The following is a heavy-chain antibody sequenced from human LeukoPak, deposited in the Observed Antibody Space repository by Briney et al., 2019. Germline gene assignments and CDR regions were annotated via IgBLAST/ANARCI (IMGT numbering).Heavy chain of an antibody. J-gene: IGHJ3*02. Sequence: PGGSLRLSCAASGFTFSSYGMHWVRQAPGKGLEWVAVIWYDGSNNYYAESVKGRFTISRDNSKNTLYLQMNSLRAEDTAVYYCAKDLTMFGVVLGAFDIWGQGTIVTVSS. CDR2: IWYDGSNN. CDR3: AKDLTMFGVVLGAFDI. V-gene: IGHV3-33*06. CDR1: GFTFSSYG. D-gene: IGHD3-3*01.